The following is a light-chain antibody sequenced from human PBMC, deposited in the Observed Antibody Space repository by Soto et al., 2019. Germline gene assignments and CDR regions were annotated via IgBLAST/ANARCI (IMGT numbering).Light chain of an antibody. CDR1: GSNIEINF. V-gene: IGLV1-51*01. J-gene: IGLJ3*02. CDR2: DND. Sequence: QSVLTQPPSVSAAPGQKVSISCSGSGSNIEINFVSWYQHLPGTAPKLFIFDNDKRPSGIPDRFSGSKSGTSATLGITGLQTGDEADYYCATWDNSLSVVVFGGGTKLTVL. CDR3: ATWDNSLSVVV.